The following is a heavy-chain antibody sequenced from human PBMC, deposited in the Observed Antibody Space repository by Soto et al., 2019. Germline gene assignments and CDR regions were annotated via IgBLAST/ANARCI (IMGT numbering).Heavy chain of an antibody. CDR3: ARDPTIFGVVIIGWFDP. CDR1: GFTFSSYG. Sequence: QVQLVESGGGVVQPGRSLRLSCAASGFTFSSYGMHWVRQAPGKGLEWVAVIWYDGSNKYYADSVKGRFTISRDNSKNTLYLQMNSLRAEDTAGYYCARDPTIFGVVIIGWFDPWGQGTLGTGSS. CDR2: IWYDGSNK. J-gene: IGHJ5*02. V-gene: IGHV3-33*01. D-gene: IGHD3-3*01.